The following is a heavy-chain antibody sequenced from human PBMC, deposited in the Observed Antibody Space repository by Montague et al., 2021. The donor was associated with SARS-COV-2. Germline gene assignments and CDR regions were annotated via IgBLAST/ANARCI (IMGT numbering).Heavy chain of an antibody. CDR1: GDSVSRNNPA. V-gene: IGHV6-1*01. D-gene: IGHD1-1*01. CDR2: TYYGSSWNT. J-gene: IGHJ3*02. Sequence: CAISGDSVSRNNPAWNWIRQSPSRGLAWLGRTYYGSSWNTDYAVSVKSRITISPDTSKNQFSLHLNSVTPEDTAVYYCARGWNHAFDIWSQGTMVTVSS. CDR3: ARGWNHAFDI.